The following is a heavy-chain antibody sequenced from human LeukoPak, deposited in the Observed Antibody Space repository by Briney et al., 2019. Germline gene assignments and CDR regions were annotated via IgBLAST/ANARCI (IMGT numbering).Heavy chain of an antibody. J-gene: IGHJ4*02. V-gene: IGHV3-74*01. Sequence: GGSLRLSRTASGLAFDEHGMSWVRQVPGKGLEWVSRISTDGSRTNYADSVKGRFTVSRDNAKNTLDLQMDSLRAEDTAVYYCANLQRGTNYWGQGTLVTVSS. D-gene: IGHD4-11*01. CDR2: ISTDGSRT. CDR1: GLAFDEHG. CDR3: ANLQRGTNY.